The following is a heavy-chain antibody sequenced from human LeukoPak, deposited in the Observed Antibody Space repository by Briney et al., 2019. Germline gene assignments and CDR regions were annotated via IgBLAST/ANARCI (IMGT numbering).Heavy chain of an antibody. J-gene: IGHJ4*02. D-gene: IGHD6-13*01. CDR3: ARAVKGSSWFFDY. V-gene: IGHV4-34*01. Sequence: SETLPLTCAVYGGSFSGYHWSWIRQPPGKGLEWIGEIDHSGSTNYNPSLKSRVTISVDTSKNQFSLKLSSVTAADTAVYYCARAVKGSSWFFDYWGQGTLVTVSS. CDR2: IDHSGST. CDR1: GGSFSGYH.